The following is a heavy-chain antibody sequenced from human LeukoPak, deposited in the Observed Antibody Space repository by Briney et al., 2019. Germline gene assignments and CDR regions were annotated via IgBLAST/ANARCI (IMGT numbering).Heavy chain of an antibody. CDR3: ARAVPIAAYYYYGMDV. CDR1: GYTFTSYG. Sequence: GASVKVSCKASGYTFTSYGISWVRQAPGQGLEWMGWISAYNGNTNYAQKLQGRVTMTTDTSTSTAYMELKSLRSDDTAVYYCARAVPIAAYYYYGMDVWGQGTTVTVSS. D-gene: IGHD6-13*01. CDR2: ISAYNGNT. J-gene: IGHJ6*02. V-gene: IGHV1-18*01.